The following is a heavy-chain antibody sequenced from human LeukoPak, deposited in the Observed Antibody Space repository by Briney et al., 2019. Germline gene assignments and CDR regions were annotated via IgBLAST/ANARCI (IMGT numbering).Heavy chain of an antibody. D-gene: IGHD4-11*01. CDR2: INHSGIT. Sequence: KTSETLSLTCAVYGASFSGHYWSWIRQPPGKGLEWIGEINHSGITDYNPSLKSRVTMSIDTSKNQFSLKLTSVTAADTAVYYCRRGPDYSKTGYWGQGTLVTVSS. CDR1: GASFSGHY. J-gene: IGHJ4*02. V-gene: IGHV4-34*01. CDR3: RRGPDYSKTGY.